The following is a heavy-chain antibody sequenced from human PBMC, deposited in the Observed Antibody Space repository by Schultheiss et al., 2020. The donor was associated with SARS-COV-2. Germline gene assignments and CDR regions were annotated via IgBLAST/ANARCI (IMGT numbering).Heavy chain of an antibody. CDR2: INPSGGST. J-gene: IGHJ3*02. D-gene: IGHD3-22*01. CDR3: ARSGITMIVVVTDDAFDI. Sequence: ASVKVSCKASGYTFTSYGISWVRQAPGQGLEWMGIINPSGGSTSYAQKFQGRVTITADESTSTAYMELSSLRSEDTAVYYCARSGITMIVVVTDDAFDIWGQGTMVTGSS. V-gene: IGHV1-46*01. CDR1: GYTFTSYG.